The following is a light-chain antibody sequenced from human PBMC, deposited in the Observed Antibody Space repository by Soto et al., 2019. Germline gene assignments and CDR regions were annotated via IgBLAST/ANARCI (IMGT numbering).Light chain of an antibody. CDR3: QHYSRYPLT. V-gene: IGKV1-5*03. CDR1: QSVSFW. CDR2: QAS. J-gene: IGKJ4*01. Sequence: DIQMTQSPSTLSASVGDRVTITCRASQSVSFWLAWYQQKPGKAPNLLIYQASSLNSGVPSRFSGSGSGTEFSLTINSLQPDDFATYYCQHYSRYPLTFGGGTKVE.